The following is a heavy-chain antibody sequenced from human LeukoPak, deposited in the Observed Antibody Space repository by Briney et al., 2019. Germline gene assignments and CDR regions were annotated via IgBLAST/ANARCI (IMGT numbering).Heavy chain of an antibody. CDR1: GFTFSSYS. CDR3: ARDLPPSYGSGSYFYY. Sequence: GGSLRLSCAASGFTFSSYSMNWVRQAPGKGLEWLSYISSSGSTIYYADSVKGRFTISRDNAKNSLYLQMNSLRAEDTAVYYCARDLPPSYGSGSYFYYWGQGTLVTVSS. V-gene: IGHV3-48*04. CDR2: ISSSGSTI. J-gene: IGHJ4*02. D-gene: IGHD3-10*01.